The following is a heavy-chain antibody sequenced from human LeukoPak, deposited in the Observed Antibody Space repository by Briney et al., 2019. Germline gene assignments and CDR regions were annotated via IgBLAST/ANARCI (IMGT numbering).Heavy chain of an antibody. D-gene: IGHD3-22*01. CDR3: ARASYYYDSSGYYPADAFDI. J-gene: IGHJ3*02. V-gene: IGHV4-30-4*01. Sequence: KASETLSLTCTVSGGSISSGDYYWSWIRQPPGKGLEWIGYIYYSGSTYYSPSLKSRVTISVDTSKNQFSLKLSSVTAADTAVYYCARASYYYDSSGYYPADAFDIWGQGTMVTVSS. CDR1: GGSISSGDYY. CDR2: IYYSGST.